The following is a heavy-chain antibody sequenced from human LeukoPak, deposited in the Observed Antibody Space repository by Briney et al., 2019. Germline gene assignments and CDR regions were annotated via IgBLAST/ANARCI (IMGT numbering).Heavy chain of an antibody. CDR2: ISWNSGSI. CDR3: AKAWSSYYGMDV. V-gene: IGHV3-9*01. D-gene: IGHD1-26*01. CDR1: GFTFDDYA. Sequence: PGRSLRLSCAASGFTFDDYAMHWVRQAPGKGLEWVSGISWNSGSIGYADSVKGRFTISRDNAKNSLYLQMNSLRAEDTPLYYCAKAWSSYYGMDVWGQGTTVTVSS. J-gene: IGHJ6*02.